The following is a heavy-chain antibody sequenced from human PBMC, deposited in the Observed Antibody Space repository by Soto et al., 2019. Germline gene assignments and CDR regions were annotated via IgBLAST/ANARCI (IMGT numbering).Heavy chain of an antibody. CDR2: MNPDSGKT. V-gene: IGHV1-8*01. CDR3: ARGIKYGAYSRWFDP. J-gene: IGHJ5*02. Sequence: QVQLLQSGAEVKKPGASVKVSCKASGYTFSSYEINWVRQATGQGLEYLGWMNPDSGKTAYVQKFQGRVTMTWDTSITTASMELSSLRSDDTAVYFCARGIKYGAYSRWFDPWGQGTLVTVSS. CDR1: GYTFSSYE. D-gene: IGHD4-17*01.